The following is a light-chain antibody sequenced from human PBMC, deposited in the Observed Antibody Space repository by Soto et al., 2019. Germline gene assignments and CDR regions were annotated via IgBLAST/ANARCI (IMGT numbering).Light chain of an antibody. CDR1: SSDVGGYKY. V-gene: IGLV2-11*01. CDR3: CSYAGSYTHVV. CDR2: DVS. Sequence: QSALTQPRSVSGSPGQSVTISCTGTSSDVGGYKYVSWYQQHPGKAPKLMIYDVSQRPSGVPDRFSGSKSGNTASLTISGLQAEDEADYYCCSYAGSYTHVVFGGGTQLTVL. J-gene: IGLJ2*01.